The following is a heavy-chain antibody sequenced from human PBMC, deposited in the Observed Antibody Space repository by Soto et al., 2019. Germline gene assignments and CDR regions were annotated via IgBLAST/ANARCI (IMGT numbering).Heavy chain of an antibody. V-gene: IGHV1-8*01. J-gene: IGHJ4*02. CDR3: ARAIRDQLISDY. CDR2: MNPDSANR. Sequence: QVQLVQSGAEVKQPGASVKVSCRASGYTFTNYDISWVRQATGQGLEWMGWMNPDSANRGYAQKFQGRVTMTRDTSISTAYMELNSLTSEDTAVYYCARAIRDQLISDYWGQGTLVTVSS. D-gene: IGHD2-2*01. CDR1: GYTFTNYD.